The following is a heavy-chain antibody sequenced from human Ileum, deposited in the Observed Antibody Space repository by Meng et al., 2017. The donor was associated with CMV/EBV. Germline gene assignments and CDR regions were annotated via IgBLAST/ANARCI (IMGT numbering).Heavy chain of an antibody. CDR1: GFSFSTYG. Sequence: SGFSFSTYGMDWVRQATGKGLEWVAVIWYDGTNKYYAESVKGRFTISRDNSKNTLYLEMNSLRAEDTAVYYCAKDRWSGSYAPLDYWGQGILVTVSS. CDR3: AKDRWSGSYAPLDY. D-gene: IGHD1-26*01. CDR2: IWYDGTNK. V-gene: IGHV3-33*06. J-gene: IGHJ4*02.